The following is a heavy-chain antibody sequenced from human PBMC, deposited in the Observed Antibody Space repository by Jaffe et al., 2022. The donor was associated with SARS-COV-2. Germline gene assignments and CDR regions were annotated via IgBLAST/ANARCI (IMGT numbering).Heavy chain of an antibody. CDR1: GGTFSSYT. V-gene: IGHV1-69*08. CDR2: IIPILGIA. D-gene: IGHD3-9*01. J-gene: IGHJ5*02. CDR3: ARDLAYYDNLDWFDP. Sequence: QVQLVQSGAEVKKPGSSVKVSCKASGGTFSSYTISWVRQAPGQGLEWMGRIIPILGIANYAQKFQGRVTITADKSTSTAYMELSSLRSEDTAVYYCARDLAYYDNLDWFDPWGQGTLVTVSS.